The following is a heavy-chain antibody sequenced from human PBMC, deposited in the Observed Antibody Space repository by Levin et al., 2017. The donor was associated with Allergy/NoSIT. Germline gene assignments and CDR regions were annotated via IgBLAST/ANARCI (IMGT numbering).Heavy chain of an antibody. V-gene: IGHV3-23*01. CDR1: GFTFSDYA. CDR3: AKDFPGNFNP. D-gene: IGHD2/OR15-2a*01. CDR2: FSASDGST. Sequence: GESLKISCAASGFTFSDYAMSWVRQAPGKGLEWLSAFSASDGSTYYAESVKGRFTISRDNSKNTLYLQMNSLRADDTAVYYCAKDFPGNFNPWGQGTLVTVSS. J-gene: IGHJ5*02.